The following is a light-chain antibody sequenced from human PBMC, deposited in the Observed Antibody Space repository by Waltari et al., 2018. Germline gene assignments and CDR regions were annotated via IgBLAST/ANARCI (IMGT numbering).Light chain of an antibody. CDR1: SSNIGAGSD. CDR3: QSYDRSLSGGYV. J-gene: IGLJ1*01. V-gene: IGLV1-40*01. CDR2: GNT. Sequence: QSVLTQPPSVSGAPGQRVTISCTGSSSNIGAGSDVHWYPQLPGTAPKPLIYGNTKRPSGVPARFSGSKSATSASLAITGLQAEDEADYYCQSYDRSLSGGYVFGPGTWVTVL.